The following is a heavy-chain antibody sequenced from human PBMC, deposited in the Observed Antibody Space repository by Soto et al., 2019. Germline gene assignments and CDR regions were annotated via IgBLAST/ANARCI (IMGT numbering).Heavy chain of an antibody. D-gene: IGHD6-19*01. Sequence: QVQLVESGGGVVQPGRSLRLSCAASGFTLSSYAMHWVRQAPGKGLEWVALTSYDGNNKYYADSVKGRFTISRDNSRNTLYLQMSSLRPEDTAVYYCARDLTGGSGWYVFDYWGQGTLGTVSS. CDR2: TSYDGNNK. V-gene: IGHV3-30-3*01. J-gene: IGHJ4*02. CDR1: GFTLSSYA. CDR3: ARDLTGGSGWYVFDY.